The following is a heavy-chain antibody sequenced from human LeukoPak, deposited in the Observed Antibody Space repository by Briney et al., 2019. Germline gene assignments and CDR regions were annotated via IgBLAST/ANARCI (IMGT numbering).Heavy chain of an antibody. D-gene: IGHD2-21*01. Sequence: GGSLRLSCVGSGFTFRSHAMSWVRQAPEKGLEFVSGIYENGGTTYYADSVKGRFSISRDNSKNTLYLQMDSLRGEDTAVYHCAKDFRIGYSAHFDYWGQGALVTVSS. V-gene: IGHV3-23*01. J-gene: IGHJ4*02. CDR2: IYENGGTT. CDR1: GFTFRSHA. CDR3: AKDFRIGYSAHFDY.